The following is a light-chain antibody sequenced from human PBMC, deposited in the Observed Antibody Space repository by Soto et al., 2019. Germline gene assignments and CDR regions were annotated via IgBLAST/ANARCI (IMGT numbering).Light chain of an antibody. J-gene: IGKJ5*01. Sequence: EIVLTQSPGAMSLYQGTRSTLSCRASQSVSSNLAWYQQKPGQAPRLLIYGASSRATGIPVRCSGSGSGTEVTLTSSSLQSEDFAVYYCQQYHNWPLTFGQGTRLEIK. CDR1: QSVSSN. CDR2: GAS. CDR3: QQYHNWPLT. V-gene: IGKV3-15*01.